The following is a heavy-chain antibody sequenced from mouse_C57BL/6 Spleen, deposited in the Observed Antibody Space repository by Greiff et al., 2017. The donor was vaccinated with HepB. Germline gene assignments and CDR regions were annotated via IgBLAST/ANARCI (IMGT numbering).Heavy chain of an antibody. CDR3: ARGENSNYDFFYAMDY. CDR2: IYPGSGST. D-gene: IGHD2-5*01. Sequence: QVQLQQPGAELVKPGASVKMSCKASGYTFTSYWITWVKQRPGQGLEWIGDIYPGSGSTNYNEKFKSKATLTVDTSSSTAYMQLSSLTSEDSAVYYCARGENSNYDFFYAMDYWGQGTSVTVSS. J-gene: IGHJ4*01. V-gene: IGHV1-55*01. CDR1: GYTFTSYW.